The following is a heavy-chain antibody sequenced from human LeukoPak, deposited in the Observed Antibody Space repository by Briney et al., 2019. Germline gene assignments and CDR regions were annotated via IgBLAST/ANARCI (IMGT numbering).Heavy chain of an antibody. Sequence: GGSLRLSCAASGFTFNNYDMHWVRQAPGKGLDWVAVISYDVSNKYYADSVKCRFTISRDNSKNTLYLQMNSLRVEDTAVYYCAKRGADSSGYYYLSHWGQGTLVTVSS. CDR3: AKRGADSSGYYYLSH. V-gene: IGHV3-30*18. J-gene: IGHJ4*02. D-gene: IGHD3-22*01. CDR1: GFTFNNYD. CDR2: ISYDVSNK.